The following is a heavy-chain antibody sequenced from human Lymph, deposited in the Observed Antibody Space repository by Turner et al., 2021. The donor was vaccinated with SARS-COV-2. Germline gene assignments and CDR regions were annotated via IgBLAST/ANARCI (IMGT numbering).Heavy chain of an antibody. Sequence: QVKLVQSGAEVKKPGSSVKVSCKASGGTFSSYAISWVRQAPGQGLEWMGWIIPMLDIANYAQKFQCRVTITADKSTSTAYMELSSLRSEDTAVYYCARDVTGPLGYWGQGTLVTVSS. CDR3: ARDVTGPLGY. D-gene: IGHD1-20*01. CDR1: GGTFSSYA. CDR2: IIPMLDIA. J-gene: IGHJ4*02. V-gene: IGHV1-69*10.